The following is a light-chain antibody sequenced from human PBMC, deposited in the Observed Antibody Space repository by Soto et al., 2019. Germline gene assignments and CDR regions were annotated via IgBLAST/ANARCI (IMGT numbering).Light chain of an antibody. CDR3: QQANSFLPLT. V-gene: IGKV1D-12*01. CDR1: QGISNW. Sequence: DIQMTQSPSSVSASIGDRVTMTCRASQGISNWLAWYQQKPGKAPKLLIYAASTLQSGVPSRFSGGGSGTDFTLTITSLQPEDFATYYCQQANSFLPLTFGGGTKVEIK. J-gene: IGKJ4*01. CDR2: AAS.